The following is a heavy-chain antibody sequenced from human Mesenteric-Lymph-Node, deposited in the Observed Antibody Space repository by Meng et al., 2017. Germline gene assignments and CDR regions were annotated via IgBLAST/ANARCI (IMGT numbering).Heavy chain of an antibody. Sequence: GESLKISCTASGFTLSLYWMSWVRQTPGKGLEWVANIQEQGDEEHYMDSVKGRFTISRDNSKNTLYLQKNSLRAEDTAVYYCASQLRWGSGYYFDYWGQGTLVTVSS. CDR1: GFTLSLYW. CDR3: ASQLRWGSGYYFDY. D-gene: IGHD3-22*01. CDR2: IQEQGDEE. V-gene: IGHV3-7*01. J-gene: IGHJ4*02.